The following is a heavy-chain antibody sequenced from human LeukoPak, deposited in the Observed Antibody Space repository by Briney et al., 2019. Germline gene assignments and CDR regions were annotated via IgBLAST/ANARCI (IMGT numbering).Heavy chain of an antibody. Sequence: GGSLRLSCAASGFTFSTYNMNWVRQAPGKGLEGVSSITSSSSYIYYTDSLKGRFTISRDDAKNSLYLQMNSLRAEDTAVYYCAGASGYYSDGMDVWGRGTTVTVSS. CDR2: ITSSSSYI. J-gene: IGHJ6*02. D-gene: IGHD5-12*01. CDR1: GFTFSTYN. CDR3: AGASGYYSDGMDV. V-gene: IGHV3-21*01.